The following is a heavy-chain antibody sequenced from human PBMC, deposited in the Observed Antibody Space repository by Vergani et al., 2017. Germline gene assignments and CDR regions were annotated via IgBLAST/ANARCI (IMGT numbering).Heavy chain of an antibody. V-gene: IGHV3-30*03. J-gene: IGHJ1*01. CDR1: GFTSSYYG. CDR3: ATKSCGTPVCQIGYFRE. D-gene: IGHD1-1*01. Sequence: QVHLVESGGGVVQPGRSLRLYCVVSGFTSSYYGMHWVRQAPGKGLEWVAVISYDGTQKYYADSVKGRFTISRDNSKSTLYLQMNSLRTEYTAVYYCATKSCGTPVCQIGYFREWGQGTLVTVSS. CDR2: ISYDGTQK.